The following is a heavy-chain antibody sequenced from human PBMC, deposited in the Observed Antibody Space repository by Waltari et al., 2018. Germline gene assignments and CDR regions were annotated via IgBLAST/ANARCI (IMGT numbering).Heavy chain of an antibody. V-gene: IGHV4-38-2*01. CDR1: GYSISSGYY. CDR2: IYHSGGT. J-gene: IGHJ3*02. CDR3: ARRGNWDLNAFDI. D-gene: IGHD1-1*01. Sequence: QVQLQESGPGLVKPSETLSLTCAASGYSISSGYYWGWIRQPPGKGLEWIGSIYHSGGTYYNPSLKSRVTISVDTSKNQFSLKLSSVTAADTAVYYCARRGNWDLNAFDIWGQGTMVTVSS.